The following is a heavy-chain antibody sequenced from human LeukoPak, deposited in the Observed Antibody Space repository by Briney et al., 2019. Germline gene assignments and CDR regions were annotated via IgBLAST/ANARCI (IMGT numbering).Heavy chain of an antibody. D-gene: IGHD6-13*01. Sequence: QPGGSLRLSCAASGFTFSSYGMHWVRQAPGKGLEWVAVISYDGSNKYYADSVKGRFTISRDNSKNTLYLQMNSLRAEDTAVYYCARKAAAATWFDYWGQGTLVTVSS. CDR1: GFTFSSYG. CDR3: ARKAAAATWFDY. J-gene: IGHJ4*02. CDR2: ISYDGSNK. V-gene: IGHV3-30*03.